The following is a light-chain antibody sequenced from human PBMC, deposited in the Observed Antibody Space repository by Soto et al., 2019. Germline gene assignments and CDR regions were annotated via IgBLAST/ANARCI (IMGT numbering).Light chain of an antibody. V-gene: IGKV3-11*01. CDR2: DAS. Sequence: EIVLTQSPATLSLSPGERATLSCRASQSVGRHLAWYQQKPGQAPRLLIYDASNRATGVPARFSGSGSGTAFTLSSRSLEPEDFAVYYCQQRNNWPPATFGGGTKVEIK. CDR3: QQRNNWPPAT. J-gene: IGKJ4*01. CDR1: QSVGRH.